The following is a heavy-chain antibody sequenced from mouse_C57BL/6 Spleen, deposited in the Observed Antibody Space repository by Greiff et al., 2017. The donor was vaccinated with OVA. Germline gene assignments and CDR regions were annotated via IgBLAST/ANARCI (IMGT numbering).Heavy chain of an antibody. Sequence: QVQLQQPGAELVKPGASVKMSCKASGYTFTSYWITWVKQRPGQGLEWIGDIYPGSGSTNYNEKFKSKATLTVDTSSSTAYMQLSSLTSEDSAVYYCARSGEADYDGGYYFDYWGQGTTLTVSS. CDR2: IYPGSGST. V-gene: IGHV1-55*01. CDR1: GYTFTSYW. CDR3: ARSGEADYDGGYYFDY. D-gene: IGHD2-4*01. J-gene: IGHJ2*01.